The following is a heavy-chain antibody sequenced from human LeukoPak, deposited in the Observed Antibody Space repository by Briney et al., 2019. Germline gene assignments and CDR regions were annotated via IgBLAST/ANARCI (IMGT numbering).Heavy chain of an antibody. D-gene: IGHD6-13*01. CDR3: ARPHSSSWSPLHY. J-gene: IGHJ4*02. CDR2: IWYDGSDK. Sequence: GRPLRLSCAASGFTFSSYGMHWVRQAPGKGLEWVALIWYDGSDKYYADSVKGRFTISRDNSKNTLYLQLDSLRAEDTAVYYCARPHSSSWSPLHYWGQGTLVTVSS. V-gene: IGHV3-33*01. CDR1: GFTFSSYG.